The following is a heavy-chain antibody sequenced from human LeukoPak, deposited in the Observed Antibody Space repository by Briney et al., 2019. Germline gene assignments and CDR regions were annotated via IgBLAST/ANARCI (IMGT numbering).Heavy chain of an antibody. CDR1: GYTFTSYG. V-gene: IGHV1-18*01. Sequence: ASVKVSCKASGYTFTSYGTSWVRQAPGQGLEWMGWISAYNGNTNYAQKLQGRVTMTTDTSTSTAYMELRSLRSDDTAVYYCARDLIAAAGTGPSWFDPWGQGTLVTVSS. CDR3: ARDLIAAAGTGPSWFDP. J-gene: IGHJ5*02. CDR2: ISAYNGNT. D-gene: IGHD6-13*01.